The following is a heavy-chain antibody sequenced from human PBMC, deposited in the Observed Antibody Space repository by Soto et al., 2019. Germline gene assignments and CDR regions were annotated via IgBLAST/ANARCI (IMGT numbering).Heavy chain of an antibody. CDR1: GGSISSSNW. D-gene: IGHD3-3*01. Sequence: SETLSLTCAVSGGSISSSNWWSWVRQPPGKGLEWIGEIYHSGSTNYNPSLKSRVTIPVDKSKNQFSLKLSSVTAAHTAVYYCARDSRRGYYDFWSAQTESDYGMDVWGQGTTVTVYS. J-gene: IGHJ6*02. CDR3: ARDSRRGYYDFWSAQTESDYGMDV. V-gene: IGHV4-4*02. CDR2: IYHSGST.